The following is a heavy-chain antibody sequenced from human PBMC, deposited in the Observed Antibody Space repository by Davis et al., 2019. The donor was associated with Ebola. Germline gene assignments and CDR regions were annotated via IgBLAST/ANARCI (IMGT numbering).Heavy chain of an antibody. V-gene: IGHV5-51*01. CDR1: GYNFTPSW. Sequence: GGSLRLSCQGSGYNFTPSWIARVRQMPGKGLDWMGVIYPGDSDTRYSPSFQGQVTISADNSISTTYLQWSSLKASDSAMYYCARHPRGAVAGIYYFDLWGQGTLVTVSS. CDR3: ARHPRGAVAGIYYFDL. J-gene: IGHJ4*02. CDR2: IYPGDSDT. D-gene: IGHD6-19*01.